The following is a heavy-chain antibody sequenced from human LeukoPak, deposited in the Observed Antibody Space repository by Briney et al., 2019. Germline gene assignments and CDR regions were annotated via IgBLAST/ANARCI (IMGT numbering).Heavy chain of an antibody. D-gene: IGHD6-25*01. J-gene: IGHJ5*02. Sequence: PSETLSLTCAVSGLINKYWWTWVRQPPGKGLEWIGEIHDSGTTNYNTSLRSRVIISLDTSKNQLSLKLNSMTAADTAVYYCASRTGVSGPSWGQGALVTVSS. CDR2: IHDSGTT. CDR1: GLINKYW. CDR3: ASRTGVSGPS. V-gene: IGHV4-4*02.